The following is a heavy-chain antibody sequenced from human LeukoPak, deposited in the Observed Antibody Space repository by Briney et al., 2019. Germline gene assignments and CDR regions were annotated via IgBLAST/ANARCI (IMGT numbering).Heavy chain of an antibody. J-gene: IGHJ3*02. Sequence: SETLSLTFCVPGRSISSYYWSWIRQPAGKGLEWIGRIYTSGSTNYKPSIKSRVTMSVDTSKNQFSLKLSSVTAADTAVYYCARDSVYLPYCSSTSCYAFDIWGQGTMVTVS. CDR2: IYTSGST. CDR3: ARDSVYLPYCSSTSCYAFDI. V-gene: IGHV4-4*07. CDR1: GRSISSYY. D-gene: IGHD2-2*01.